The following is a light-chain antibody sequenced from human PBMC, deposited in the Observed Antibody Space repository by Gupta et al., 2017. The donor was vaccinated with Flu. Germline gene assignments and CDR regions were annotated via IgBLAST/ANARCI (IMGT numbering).Light chain of an antibody. V-gene: IGLV2-14*01. J-gene: IGLJ1*01. CDR2: KVS. CDR3: SSYTGINTLYV. CDR1: SSVVGGYNS. Sequence: TISSSGTSSVVGGYNSFSCYQQHPGTAPKLMIYKVSSRSSVVANCFSGTKSGNTSSLTIAGLHADEDADYYCSSYTGINTLYVFGSGTKVTVL.